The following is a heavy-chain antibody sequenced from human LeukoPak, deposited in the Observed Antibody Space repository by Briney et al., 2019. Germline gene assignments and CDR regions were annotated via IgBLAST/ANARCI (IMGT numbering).Heavy chain of an antibody. J-gene: IGHJ4*02. CDR2: ISYDGSNK. V-gene: IGHV3-30*19. Sequence: AGGSLRLSCAASGFTFSSYGMHWVRQAPGKGLEWVAVISYDGSNKYYADSVKGRFTISRDNSKNTLYLQMNSLRAEDTAVYYCARAPAGSYFDYWGQGTLVTVSS. CDR1: GFTFSSYG. D-gene: IGHD6-13*01. CDR3: ARAPAGSYFDY.